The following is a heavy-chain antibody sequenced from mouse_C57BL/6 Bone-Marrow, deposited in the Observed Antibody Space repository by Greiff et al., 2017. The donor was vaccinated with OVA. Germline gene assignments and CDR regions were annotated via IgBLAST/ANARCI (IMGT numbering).Heavy chain of an antibody. D-gene: IGHD4-1*01. Sequence: VQLQQSGPELVKPGASVKISCKASGYSFTGYYMNWVKQSPEKSLEWIGEINPSTGGTTYNQKFKAKATLTVDKSSSTAYMQLKSLTSEDSAVYYCASSNWFFGYWGQGTTLTVSS. CDR1: GYSFTGYY. CDR2: INPSTGGT. V-gene: IGHV1-42*01. CDR3: ASSNWFFGY. J-gene: IGHJ2*01.